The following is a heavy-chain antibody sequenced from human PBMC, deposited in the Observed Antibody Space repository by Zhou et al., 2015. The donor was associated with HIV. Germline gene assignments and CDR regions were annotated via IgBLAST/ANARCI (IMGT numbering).Heavy chain of an antibody. CDR1: GFNLSAHS. D-gene: IGHD7-27*01. J-gene: IGHJ4*02. Sequence: EALLVESGGALVQPGGSLRLSCAASGFNLSAHSVIWVRQAPGKGLEWVSYMSKSGSTIFYADSVRGRFSISRDTAKDSLYLQMDSLRAEDTALYFCATHLYDWGCPHWGQGALVTVSS. CDR2: MSKSGSTI. CDR3: ATHLYDWGCPH. V-gene: IGHV3-48*01.